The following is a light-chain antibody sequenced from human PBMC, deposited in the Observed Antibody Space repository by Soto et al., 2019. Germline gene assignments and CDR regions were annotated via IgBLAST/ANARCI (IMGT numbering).Light chain of an antibody. Sequence: QSVLTQPPSMSAAPGQKVTISCSGSNSNVGYNYVSWYQQIPGTAPKLFIYDNNKRPSGISDRFSGSKSGTSATLAITGLQTGDEADYYCETWDSSLSAVVFGGGTKLTVL. CDR3: ETWDSSLSAVV. CDR1: NSNVGYNY. V-gene: IGLV1-51*01. J-gene: IGLJ2*01. CDR2: DNN.